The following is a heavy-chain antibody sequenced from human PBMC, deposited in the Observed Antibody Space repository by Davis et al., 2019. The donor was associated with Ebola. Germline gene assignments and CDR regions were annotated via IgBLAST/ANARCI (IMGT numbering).Heavy chain of an antibody. CDR3: ARGLTGPPHYYYYGMDV. J-gene: IGHJ6*02. CDR1: GGSISSSNW. Sequence: PSETLSLTCAVSGGSISSSNWWSWVRQPPGKGLEWIGEIYHSGSTNYNPSLKSRVTISVDKSKNQFSLKLSSVTAADTAVYYCARGLTGPPHYYYYGMDVWGQGTTVTVSS. V-gene: IGHV4-4*02. CDR2: IYHSGST. D-gene: IGHD3-9*01.